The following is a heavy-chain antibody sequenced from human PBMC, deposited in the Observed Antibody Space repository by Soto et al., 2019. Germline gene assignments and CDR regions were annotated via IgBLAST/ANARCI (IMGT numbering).Heavy chain of an antibody. CDR2: INHSGST. Sequence: SETLSLTCAVYGGSFSGYYWSWIRQPPGKGLEWIGEINHSGSTNYNPSLKSRVTISVDTSKNQFSLKLSPVTAADTAVYYCARAVRIGYCSGGSCYTAAYYYYGMDVWGQGTTVTVSS. J-gene: IGHJ6*02. CDR3: ARAVRIGYCSGGSCYTAAYYYYGMDV. D-gene: IGHD2-15*01. CDR1: GGSFSGYY. V-gene: IGHV4-34*01.